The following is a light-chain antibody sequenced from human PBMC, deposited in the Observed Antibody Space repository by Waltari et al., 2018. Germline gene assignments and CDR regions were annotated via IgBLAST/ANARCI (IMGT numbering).Light chain of an antibody. CDR3: QQYYSTLYT. J-gene: IGKJ2*01. Sequence: DIVMTQSPDSLAVSLGERATINCKSSQSVLYSSNNKNYLAWYQQKPGQRPKLLIYWASTRESGVPVRFSGSGSGTDFTLTISSLQAEDVAVYYCQQYYSTLYTFGQGTKLEIK. CDR2: WAS. V-gene: IGKV4-1*01. CDR1: QSVLYSSNNKNY.